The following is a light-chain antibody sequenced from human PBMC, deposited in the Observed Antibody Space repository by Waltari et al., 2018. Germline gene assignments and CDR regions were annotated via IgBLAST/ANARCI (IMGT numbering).Light chain of an antibody. CDR1: QSIRIY. CDR3: QQRYSTPPWT. J-gene: IGKJ1*01. V-gene: IGKV1-39*01. CDR2: AAS. Sequence: DIQVTQSPSSLSASVGDRVTITCRASQSIRIYLNWYQQKPGKAPKLLISAASSLQGGVPSRFSGSGSGTDFTLTISSLQPEDFASYYCQQRYSTPPWTFGQGTKVEIK.